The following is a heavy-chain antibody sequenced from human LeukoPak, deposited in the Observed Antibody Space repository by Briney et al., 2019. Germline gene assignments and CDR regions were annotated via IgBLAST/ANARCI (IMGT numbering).Heavy chain of an antibody. V-gene: IGHV3-48*03. CDR2: ISTTGSSI. Sequence: PGGSLRLSCAASGFTFSSHEMNWVRQAPGKGLEWVSYISTTGSSIYYADSVKGRFTISRDNVKNLLYLQMNSLRAEDTAVYYCARVQRGIAVALDYWGQGTLATVSP. CDR1: GFTFSSHE. CDR3: ARVQRGIAVALDY. D-gene: IGHD6-19*01. J-gene: IGHJ4*02.